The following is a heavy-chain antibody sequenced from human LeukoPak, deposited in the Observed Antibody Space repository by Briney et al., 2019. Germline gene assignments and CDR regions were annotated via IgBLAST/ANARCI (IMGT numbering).Heavy chain of an antibody. CDR3: ATVAAPYCSSTSCSWPLDY. CDR1: GFTFSSYA. D-gene: IGHD2-2*01. Sequence: GGSLRLSCAASGFTFSSYAMSWVRQAPGKGLEWVSAISGSGGSTYYADSVEGRFTISRDNSKNTLYLQMNSLRAEDTAVYYCATVAAPYCSSTSCSWPLDYWGQGTLVTVSS. V-gene: IGHV3-23*01. CDR2: ISGSGGST. J-gene: IGHJ4*02.